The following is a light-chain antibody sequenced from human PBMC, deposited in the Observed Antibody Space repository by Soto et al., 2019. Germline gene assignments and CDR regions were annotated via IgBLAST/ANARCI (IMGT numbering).Light chain of an antibody. V-gene: IGKV3-15*01. CDR3: QQRSNWPSLT. J-gene: IGKJ4*01. CDR1: QSLSSK. Sequence: EIVMTQSPATLSMSPGATATLFCSASQSLSSKLAWYLGKPGQAPRLLIYGASTRATGVPARFSGSGSGTEFTLTISSLQSEDFAIYYCQQRSNWPSLTFGGGTKVDIK. CDR2: GAS.